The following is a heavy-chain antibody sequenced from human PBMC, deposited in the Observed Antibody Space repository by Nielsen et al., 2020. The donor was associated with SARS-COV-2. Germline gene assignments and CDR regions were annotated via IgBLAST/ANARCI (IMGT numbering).Heavy chain of an antibody. Sequence: SETLSLTCTVSGGSLGSYFWSWIRQPPGKGLEWIGQINHSGSTNYNPSLKSRVTISVDTSKNQFSLKLSSVTAADTAVYYCARGHTGYSSALTWGQGTLVTVSS. CDR3: ARGHTGYSSALT. J-gene: IGHJ5*02. V-gene: IGHV4-34*01. CDR1: GGSLGSYF. CDR2: INHSGST. D-gene: IGHD6-19*01.